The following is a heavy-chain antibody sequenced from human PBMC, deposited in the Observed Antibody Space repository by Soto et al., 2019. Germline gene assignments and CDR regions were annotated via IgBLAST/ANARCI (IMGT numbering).Heavy chain of an antibody. Sequence: PSETLSLTCNVSGVSLTGYHWNWIRQPPGKTLEWIGFAYYSGNALYNPSSKGRASIRVDRSKNQFSLRLTSVTAADTAVYYCARRLNLGSFDHWGQGTLVTVS. D-gene: IGHD3-10*01. V-gene: IGHV4-59*01. J-gene: IGHJ5*02. CDR2: AYYSGNA. CDR3: ARRLNLGSFDH. CDR1: GVSLTGYH.